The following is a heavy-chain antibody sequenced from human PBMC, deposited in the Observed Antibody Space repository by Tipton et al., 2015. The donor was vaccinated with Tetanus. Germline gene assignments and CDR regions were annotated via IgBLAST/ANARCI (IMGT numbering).Heavy chain of an antibody. V-gene: IGHV4-39*01. CDR1: GGSIRGGTFY. Sequence: TLSLTCTASGGSIRGGTFYWGWIRQPPGKGLEWIGSIYASGDTYYIPSLKSRVTISVDTSKNQFSLNLNSMAAADTGVYYCARHQSGYFTPFDYWGQGNLVTVSS. CDR2: IYASGDT. D-gene: IGHD3-3*01. CDR3: ARHQSGYFTPFDY. J-gene: IGHJ4*02.